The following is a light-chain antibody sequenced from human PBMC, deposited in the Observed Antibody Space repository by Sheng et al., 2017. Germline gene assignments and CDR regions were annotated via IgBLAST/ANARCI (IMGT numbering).Light chain of an antibody. CDR3: QQSYRTPLT. Sequence: DIQMAQSPSSLSASVGDRVTITCRASQNIGLYLNWFQQTPGKAPKLLIYAVSNLQSGVSSRFSGSGSGTDFTLTIDSLQPEDFVTYYCQQSYRTPLTFGGGTKVDIK. CDR2: AVS. V-gene: IGKV1-39*01. CDR1: QNIGLY. J-gene: IGKJ4*01.